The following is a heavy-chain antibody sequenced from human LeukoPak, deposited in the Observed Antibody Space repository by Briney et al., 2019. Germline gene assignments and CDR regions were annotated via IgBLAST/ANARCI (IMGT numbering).Heavy chain of an antibody. D-gene: IGHD1/OR15-1a*01. Sequence: GGSLRLSCAASGFTFSSYAMHWVRQAPGGGLEWVAVISYDGSNKVFADSVEGRFFISRDNSKNMVFLQMNTVRREDTAIYYCVREGVSLGTASRDYYGMDVWGPGTTVTVSS. CDR3: VREGVSLGTASRDYYGMDV. CDR1: GFTFSSYA. CDR2: ISYDGSNK. J-gene: IGHJ6*02. V-gene: IGHV3-30-3*01.